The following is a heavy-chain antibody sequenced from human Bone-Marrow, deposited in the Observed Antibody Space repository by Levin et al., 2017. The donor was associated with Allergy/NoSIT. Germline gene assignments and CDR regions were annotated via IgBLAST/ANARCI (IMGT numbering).Heavy chain of an antibody. D-gene: IGHD5-12*01. Sequence: SQTLSLTCAVSGDSISSYYWSWIRQPPGKGLEWIGYIYYSVSTNYNPSLKSRVTISLDTSKNQFSLMLTSVTAADTAIYYCARERGYSGADYVGFDYWGQGTLVTVSS. V-gene: IGHV4-59*01. CDR2: IYYSVST. J-gene: IGHJ4*02. CDR3: ARERGYSGADYVGFDY. CDR1: GDSISSYY.